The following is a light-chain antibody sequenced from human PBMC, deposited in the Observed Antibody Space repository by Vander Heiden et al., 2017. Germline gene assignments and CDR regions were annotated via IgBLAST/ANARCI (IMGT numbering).Light chain of an antibody. CDR2: WAS. J-gene: IGKJ1*01. CDR1: QSGLYSSNNKNY. Sequence: VMTPSPDYLAVSLGERATINCQSSQSGLYSSNNKNYLAWYQQKPGQPPKLLIYWASTRESGVPDRFSGSGSGTDFTLTISSLQAEDVAVYYCQQYYSTPWTFGQGTKVEIK. V-gene: IGKV4-1*01. CDR3: QQYYSTPWT.